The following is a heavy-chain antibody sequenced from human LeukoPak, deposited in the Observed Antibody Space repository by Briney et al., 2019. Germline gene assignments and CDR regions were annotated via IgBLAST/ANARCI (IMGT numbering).Heavy chain of an antibody. V-gene: IGHV3-48*03. Sequence: GGSLRLSCAASGFTFSSYAMHWVRQAPGKGLEWVSYSSSNGKSIYHADSVKGRFTISRDNAKNSLYLQMNSLRAEDTAVYYCARRAILTGHTDVFDIWGQGTEVTVSS. CDR1: GFTFSSYA. J-gene: IGHJ3*02. D-gene: IGHD3-9*01. CDR3: ARRAILTGHTDVFDI. CDR2: SSSNGKSI.